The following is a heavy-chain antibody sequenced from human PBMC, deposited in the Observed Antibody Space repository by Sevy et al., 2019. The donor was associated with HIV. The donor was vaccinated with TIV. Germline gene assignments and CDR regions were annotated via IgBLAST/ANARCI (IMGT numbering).Heavy chain of an antibody. D-gene: IGHD3-22*01. Sequence: GGSLRLSCAASGFAFTNYYAMHWVRQAPGKGLEWVSLISYDGSDKYYADSVKGRFTISRDNAKNSLYLQMNSLRTEDTAVYYCARHQGMYFYDSSGYYDYWGQGTLVTVSS. CDR3: ARHQGMYFYDSSGYYDY. CDR1: GFAFTNYYA. V-gene: IGHV3-30-3*01. CDR2: ISYDGSDK. J-gene: IGHJ4*02.